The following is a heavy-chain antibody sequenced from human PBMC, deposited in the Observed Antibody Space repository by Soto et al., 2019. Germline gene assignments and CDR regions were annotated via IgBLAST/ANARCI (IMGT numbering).Heavy chain of an antibody. CDR2: IIPIFGTA. CDR1: GGTFSSYA. V-gene: IGHV1-69*13. CDR3: ARAGGSNYDFFHEDYYYGMDV. J-gene: IGHJ6*02. Sequence: ASVKVSCKASGGTFSSYAISWARQAPGQGLEWMGGIIPIFGTANYAQKFQGRVTVTADESTSTAYMELSSLRSEDTAVYYCARAGGSNYDFFHEDYYYGMDVWGQGTTVTVSS. D-gene: IGHD3-3*01.